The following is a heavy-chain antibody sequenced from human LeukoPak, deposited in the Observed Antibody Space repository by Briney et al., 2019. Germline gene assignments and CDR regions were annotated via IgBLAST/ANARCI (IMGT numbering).Heavy chain of an antibody. CDR3: ARVRAYYDYVWGSYRSPSKYNWFDP. CDR2: SNPTSGGT. D-gene: IGHD3-16*02. V-gene: IGHV1-2*02. CDR1: GYTFTGYY. Sequence: ASVKVSCKASGYTFTGYYMYWVRQAPGPGLEWMGWSNPTSGGTNYAQKFQGRVTMTRDTSISTAYMELSRLRSDDTAVYYCARVRAYYDYVWGSYRSPSKYNWFDPWGQGTLVTVSS. J-gene: IGHJ5*02.